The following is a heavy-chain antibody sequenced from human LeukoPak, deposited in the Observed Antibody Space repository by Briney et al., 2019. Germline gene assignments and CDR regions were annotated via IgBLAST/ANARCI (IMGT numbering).Heavy chain of an antibody. CDR3: ARDSIIAAAGDFDY. Sequence: GASVKLSCKASGYTFTSYGISWVRQAPGQGLEWMGWISAYNGNTNYAQKLQGRVTMTTDTSTSTAYMELRSLRSDDTAVYYCARDSIIAAAGDFDYWGQGTLVTVSS. CDR2: ISAYNGNT. V-gene: IGHV1-18*01. D-gene: IGHD6-13*01. CDR1: GYTFTSYG. J-gene: IGHJ4*02.